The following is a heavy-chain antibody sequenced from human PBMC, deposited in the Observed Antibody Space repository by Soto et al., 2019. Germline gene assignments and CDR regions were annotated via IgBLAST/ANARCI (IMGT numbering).Heavy chain of an antibody. V-gene: IGHV4-34*01. D-gene: IGHD3-10*01. Sequence: SETLSLTCAVYGGSFSGYYWSWIRQPPGKGLEWIGEINHSGSTNYNPSLKSRVTISVDTSKNQFSLKLSSVTAADTAVYYCARGPVRGVIITVYYGMDVWGQGTTVTVSS. CDR1: GGSFSGYY. J-gene: IGHJ6*02. CDR3: ARGPVRGVIITVYYGMDV. CDR2: INHSGST.